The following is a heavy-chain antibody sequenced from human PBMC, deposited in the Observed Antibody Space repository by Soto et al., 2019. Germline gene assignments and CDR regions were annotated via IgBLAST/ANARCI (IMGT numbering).Heavy chain of an antibody. J-gene: IGHJ4*02. CDR2: ISAYNGNT. Sequence: QVQLVQSGAEVKKPGASVKVSCKTSGYTFTSYGISWVRQDPGQGLEWMGWISAYNGNTNYAQKLQGRVTMTTDTSTSTAYMELRSLRSDDTAVYYCARDLITTVTTPGGGYWGQGTLVTVSS. V-gene: IGHV1-18*01. CDR3: ARDLITTVTTPGGGY. D-gene: IGHD4-17*01. CDR1: GYTFTSYG.